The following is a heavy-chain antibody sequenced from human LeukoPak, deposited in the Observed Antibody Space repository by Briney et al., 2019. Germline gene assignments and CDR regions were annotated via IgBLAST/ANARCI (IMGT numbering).Heavy chain of an antibody. D-gene: IGHD3-16*01. V-gene: IGHV1-2*02. CDR2: INPKNGGS. CDR3: ARASFWESPINWFAP. J-gene: IGHJ5*02. CDR1: GYTFTGYY. Sequence: ASVKVSCKASGYTFTGYYMHWVRQAPGQGLEWVGWINPKNGGSNYAQKFQGRVTMTRDRSISTAYMELSRLTSDDAAVYYCARASFWESPINWFAPWGQGTLVTVSS.